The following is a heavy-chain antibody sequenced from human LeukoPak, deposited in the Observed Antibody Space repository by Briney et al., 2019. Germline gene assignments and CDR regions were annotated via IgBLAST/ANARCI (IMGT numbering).Heavy chain of an antibody. Sequence: SETLSLTCTVSGGSVSSGSYYWSWIRQPPGKGLEWFGYIYYSGSTNYNPSRKSRVTISVDTSKNQFSLKLSSVTAADTAVYYCARALGSPYYYYGMDVWGQGTTVTVSS. V-gene: IGHV4-61*01. CDR1: GGSVSSGSYY. D-gene: IGHD3-10*01. CDR3: ARALGSPYYYYGMDV. CDR2: IYYSGST. J-gene: IGHJ6*02.